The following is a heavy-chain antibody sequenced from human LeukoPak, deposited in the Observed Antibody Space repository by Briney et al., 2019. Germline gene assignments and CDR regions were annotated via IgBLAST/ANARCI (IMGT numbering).Heavy chain of an antibody. CDR2: VNTDESRT. V-gene: IGHV3-74*01. J-gene: IGHJ4*02. Sequence: GGSLRLSCVASGFTFSNYWMHWVRQAPGKGLVWVSRVNTDESRTNYADSVKGRFTIPRDNAKNTVYLQMNSLRAEDTAVYYCARGASGSYYVDYWGQGILVTVSS. CDR1: GFTFSNYW. CDR3: ARGASGSYYVDY. D-gene: IGHD1-26*01.